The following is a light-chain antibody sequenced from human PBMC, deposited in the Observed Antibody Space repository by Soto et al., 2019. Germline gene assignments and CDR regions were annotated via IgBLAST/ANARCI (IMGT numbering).Light chain of an antibody. Sequence: DIEMTQSPSTLCAAVGDRGTITCRASQSISSWLAWYQQKPGKAPKLLIYKASTLKSGVPSRFSGSGSGTEFPLTISSLQPDDFATYYCQHPNSYSDAFGPGTKVDIK. V-gene: IGKV1-5*03. CDR3: QHPNSYSDA. CDR1: QSISSW. CDR2: KAS. J-gene: IGKJ1*01.